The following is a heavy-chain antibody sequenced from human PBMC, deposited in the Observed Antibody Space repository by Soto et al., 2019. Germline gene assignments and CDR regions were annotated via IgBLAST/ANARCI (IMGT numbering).Heavy chain of an antibody. D-gene: IGHD6-13*01. CDR1: GGSISSSNW. Sequence: SETLSLTCAVSGGSISSSNWWSWVRQPPGKGLEWIGEIYHSGSTNYNPSLKSRVTISVDKSKNQFSLKLSSVTAADTAVYYCASQKSSSWAYYYGVDVWGQGTTVTSP. V-gene: IGHV4-4*02. CDR3: ASQKSSSWAYYYGVDV. CDR2: IYHSGST. J-gene: IGHJ6*02.